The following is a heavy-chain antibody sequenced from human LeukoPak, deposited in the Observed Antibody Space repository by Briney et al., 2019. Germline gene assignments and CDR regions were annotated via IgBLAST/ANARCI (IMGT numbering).Heavy chain of an antibody. D-gene: IGHD4-23*01. Sequence: PGGSLRLSCAASGFTFSGSAMHWVRQASGKGLEWVCRIRSKANSYATAYAASVKGRFTISRDDSKNTAYLQMNSLKTEDTAVYYCTRHVPYGGNSVNYYYYYYYMDVWGKGTTVTVSS. V-gene: IGHV3-73*01. CDR2: IRSKANSYAT. CDR1: GFTFSGSA. J-gene: IGHJ6*03. CDR3: TRHVPYGGNSVNYYYYYYYMDV.